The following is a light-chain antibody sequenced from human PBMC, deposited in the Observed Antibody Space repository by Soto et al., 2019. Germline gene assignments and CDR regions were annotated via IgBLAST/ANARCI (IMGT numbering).Light chain of an antibody. V-gene: IGKV3-20*01. CDR3: QQDDSSPT. Sequence: EIVLTQSPGTLSLSPGERATLSCRASQSVSSSYLAWYQQKLGQAPRLLIYGASSRATGIPDRFSGSGSGTDFTLTVSRLEPEDFAVYYCQQDDSSPTFGQGTRLEIK. J-gene: IGKJ5*01. CDR2: GAS. CDR1: QSVSSSY.